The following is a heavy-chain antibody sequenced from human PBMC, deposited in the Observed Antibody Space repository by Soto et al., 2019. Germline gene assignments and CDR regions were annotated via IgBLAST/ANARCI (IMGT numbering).Heavy chain of an antibody. Sequence: GASVKVSCKVSGYTLTELSMHWVRQAPGKGLEWMGGFDPEDGETIYAQKFQGRVTMTEDTSTDTAYMELSSVTAADTAVYYCARGYCSGGSCYLDYWGQGTLVTVSS. CDR2: FDPEDGET. J-gene: IGHJ4*02. D-gene: IGHD2-15*01. V-gene: IGHV1-24*01. CDR3: ARGYCSGGSCYLDY. CDR1: GYTLTELS.